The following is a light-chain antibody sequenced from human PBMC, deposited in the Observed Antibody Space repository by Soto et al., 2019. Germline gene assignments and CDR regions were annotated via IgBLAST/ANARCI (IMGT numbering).Light chain of an antibody. V-gene: IGKV3-15*01. J-gene: IGKJ4*01. Sequence: EIVMTQSPATLSVSPGERATLSCRASHSVSSRLAWYQQKPGQAPSLLIYGASTSATGLPARFSGSGSGTEFTLTISSLQAEDVAVYYCQHYTNSPYTFGGGTKVEIK. CDR3: QHYTNSPYT. CDR1: HSVSSR. CDR2: GAS.